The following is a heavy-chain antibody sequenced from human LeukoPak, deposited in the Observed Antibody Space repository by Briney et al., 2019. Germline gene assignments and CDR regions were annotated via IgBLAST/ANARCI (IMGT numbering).Heavy chain of an antibody. D-gene: IGHD2-2*01. CDR3: TTDRCSSTSCRPTDY. J-gene: IGHJ4*02. V-gene: IGHV3-15*01. CDR1: GFTFSNAW. Sequence: GGSLRLSCAASGFTFSNAWMSWVRQAPGKGLEWVGRIKRKTDGGTTDYAAPVKGRFTISRDDSKNTLYLQMNSLKTEDTAVYYCTTDRCSSTSCRPTDYWGQGTLVTVSS. CDR2: IKRKTDGGTT.